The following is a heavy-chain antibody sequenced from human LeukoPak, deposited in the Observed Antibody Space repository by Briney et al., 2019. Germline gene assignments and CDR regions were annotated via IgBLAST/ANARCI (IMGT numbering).Heavy chain of an antibody. CDR3: ARGGFYCGGGCYVDY. J-gene: IGHJ4*02. D-gene: IGHD2-21*02. V-gene: IGHV4-34*01. CDR2: INRSGST. Sequence: SETLSLTCAVYGGSFSPYYWSWIRQPPGKGLEWIGEINRSGSTNYNPSLKSRVTISVDTSKNQFSLRLSSVTAADTAVYYCARGGFYCGGGCYVDYWGQGTLVTVSS. CDR1: GGSFSPYY.